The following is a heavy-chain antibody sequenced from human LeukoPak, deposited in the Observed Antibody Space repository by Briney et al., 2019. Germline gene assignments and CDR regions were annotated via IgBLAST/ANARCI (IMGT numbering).Heavy chain of an antibody. V-gene: IGHV3-23*01. CDR3: AESPRSYPPGDY. D-gene: IGHD1-26*01. Sequence: GGSLRLSCAASGFTFSSYAMSWVRQAPGKGLEWVSAISGSGGSTYYADSVKGRFTISGDNSKNTLYLQMNSLRAEDTAVYYCAESPRSYPPGDYWGQGTLVTVSS. CDR2: ISGSGGST. CDR1: GFTFSSYA. J-gene: IGHJ4*02.